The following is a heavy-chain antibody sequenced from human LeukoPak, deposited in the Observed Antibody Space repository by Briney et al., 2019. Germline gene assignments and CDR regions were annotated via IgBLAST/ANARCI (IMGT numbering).Heavy chain of an antibody. CDR2: IKQDGSEK. J-gene: IGHJ4*02. CDR1: GFTFSSYW. Sequence: GGSLRLSCAASGFTFSSYWMSWVRQAPGKGLEWVANIKQDGSEKYYVDSVKGRFTISRDNAKNSLYLQMGSLRAEDMAVYYCARQYYYDSSGYYSYFDYWGQGTLVTVSS. D-gene: IGHD3-22*01. V-gene: IGHV3-7*01. CDR3: ARQYYYDSSGYYSYFDY.